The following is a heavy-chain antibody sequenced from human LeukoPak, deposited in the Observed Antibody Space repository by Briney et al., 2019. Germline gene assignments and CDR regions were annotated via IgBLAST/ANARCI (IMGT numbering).Heavy chain of an antibody. CDR3: ARASTVNDAFDI. CDR2: ISSNGGST. V-gene: IGHV3-64*01. J-gene: IGHJ3*02. D-gene: IGHD4-17*01. CDR1: GFTFSSYA. Sequence: GGSLRLSCAASGFTFSSYAMHWVRQAPGKGLEYVSAISSNGGSTYYANSVKGRFTISRDHSKNTLYLQMGSLRAEDMAVYYCARASTVNDAFDIWGQGTMVTVSS.